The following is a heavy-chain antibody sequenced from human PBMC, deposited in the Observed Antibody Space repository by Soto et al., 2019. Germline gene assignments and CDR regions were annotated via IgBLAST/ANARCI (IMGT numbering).Heavy chain of an antibody. J-gene: IGHJ4*02. D-gene: IGHD5-12*01. Sequence: EVRLVESGGGLVQPGGSLRLSCAASGFPFSSHWLQWVRQVPGRGLVWVSRIDNTGSSAIYADSVRGRFTVSRDNAKDTLYLHMTILRAEDTAVYYCATLNGYDYWGQGTLVTVSS. CDR1: GFPFSSHW. CDR3: ATLNGYDY. V-gene: IGHV3-74*01. CDR2: IDNTGSSA.